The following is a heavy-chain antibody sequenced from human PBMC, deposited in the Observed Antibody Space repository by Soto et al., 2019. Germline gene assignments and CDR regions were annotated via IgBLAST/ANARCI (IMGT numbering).Heavy chain of an antibody. J-gene: IGHJ4*02. CDR2: INPHSGGT. Sequence: ASVKVSCNASGYTFTGYYMHWVRQAPGQGLAWMGWINPHSGGTNYAQKFQGRVTMTRDTSISTAYMELSRLRSDETAVYYRARDGPIAVRAYYFDYWGQGTRVTVSS. CDR1: GYTFTGYY. D-gene: IGHD6-19*01. V-gene: IGHV1-2*02. CDR3: ARDGPIAVRAYYFDY.